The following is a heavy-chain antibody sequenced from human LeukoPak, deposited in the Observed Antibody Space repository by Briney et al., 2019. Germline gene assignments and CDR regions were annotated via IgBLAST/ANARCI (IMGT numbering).Heavy chain of an antibody. D-gene: IGHD3-10*01. V-gene: IGHV3-7*01. CDR3: ARHPYYYGSGTHHHFDY. J-gene: IGHJ4*02. CDR1: GFTFSSYW. CDR2: IKQDGSEK. Sequence: GGSLRLSCAASGFTFSSYWMSWVRQAPGKGLERVANIKQDGSEKYYVDSVKGRFTISRDNAKNSLYLQMNSLRAEDTAVYYCARHPYYYGSGTHHHFDYWGQGTLVTVSS.